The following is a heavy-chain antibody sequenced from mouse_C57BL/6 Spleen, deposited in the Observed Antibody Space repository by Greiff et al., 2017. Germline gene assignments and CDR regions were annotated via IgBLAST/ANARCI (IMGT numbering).Heavy chain of an antibody. CDR1: GFTFSSYA. CDR2: ISDGGSYT. J-gene: IGHJ3*01. D-gene: IGHD3-2*02. Sequence: EVQLVESGGGLVKPGGSLKLSCAASGFTFSSYAMSWVRQTPEKRLEWVATISDGGSYTYYPDNVKGRFTISRDNAKNNLYLQMSHLKSEDTAMYYCARDGRSAPDSSGYWFAYWGQGTLVTVSA. CDR3: ARDGRSAPDSSGYWFAY. V-gene: IGHV5-4*01.